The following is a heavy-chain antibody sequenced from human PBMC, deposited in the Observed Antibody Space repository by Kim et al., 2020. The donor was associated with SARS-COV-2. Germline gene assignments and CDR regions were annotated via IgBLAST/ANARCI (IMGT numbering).Heavy chain of an antibody. CDR2: INHSGST. CDR3: ASKTDTAMVIGY. CDR1: GGSFSGYY. V-gene: IGHV4-34*01. J-gene: IGHJ4*02. Sequence: SETLSLTCAVYGGSFSGYYWSWIRQPPGKGLEWIGEINHSGSTNYNPSLKSRVTISVDTSKNQFSLKLSSVTAADTAVYYCASKTDTAMVIGYWGQGTLVTVSS. D-gene: IGHD5-18*01.